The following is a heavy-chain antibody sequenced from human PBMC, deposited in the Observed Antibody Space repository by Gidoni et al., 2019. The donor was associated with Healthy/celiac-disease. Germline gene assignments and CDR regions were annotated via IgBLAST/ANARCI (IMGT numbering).Heavy chain of an antibody. J-gene: IGHJ4*02. CDR3: ARHYDFWSGYYLDY. CDR2: IKQDGSEK. Sequence: EVQLVESGGGLVQPGGSLGLSCAAPGFTFGSYWMSWVRQAPGKGLEWVANIKQDGSEKYYVDSVKGRFTISRDNAKNSLYLQMNSLRAEDTAVYYCARHYDFWSGYYLDYWGQGTLVTVSS. D-gene: IGHD3-3*01. V-gene: IGHV3-7*01. CDR1: GFTFGSYW.